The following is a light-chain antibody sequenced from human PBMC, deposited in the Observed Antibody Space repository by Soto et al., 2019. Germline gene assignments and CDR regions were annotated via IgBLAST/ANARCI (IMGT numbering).Light chain of an antibody. CDR1: ETLVHDNGDTY. CDR3: MQATAFPRP. J-gene: IGKJ2*01. CDR2: KIS. Sequence: DNVMTQTPLFLSVTLGQPASISCSSSETLVHDNGDTYFNWLHQRPGQPPRLLIYKISNRFSGVPEGFGGSGEGKDFPLKSRGVELEEVGVYYCMQATAFPRPFGKGTSLE. V-gene: IGKV2-24*01.